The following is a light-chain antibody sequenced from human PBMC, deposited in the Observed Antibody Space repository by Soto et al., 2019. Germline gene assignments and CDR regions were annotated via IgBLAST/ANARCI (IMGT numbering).Light chain of an antibody. Sequence: IQLTQSPSSLSASLGDRLIITCRASQGISSYLAWYQQKPGKAPKLLIYAASTLQSGVPSRFSGSGSGTDFTLTISSLQPEDVATYYCQKYNSAPLTFGGGTKVDIK. J-gene: IGKJ4*01. CDR3: QKYNSAPLT. V-gene: IGKV1-27*01. CDR2: AAS. CDR1: QGISSY.